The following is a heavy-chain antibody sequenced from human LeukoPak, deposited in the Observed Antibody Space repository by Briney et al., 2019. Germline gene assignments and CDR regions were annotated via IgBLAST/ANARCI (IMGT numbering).Heavy chain of an antibody. CDR3: AGDKTTSGYYEFDF. V-gene: IGHV3-48*04. CDR1: GFTFSSYS. Sequence: PGGSLRLSCAASGFTFSSYSMNWVRQAPGKGLEWVSYISSSSSTIYYADSVKGRFTISRDISKNTVYLQMNSLRAEDTGVYYCAGDKTTSGYYEFDFWGQGALVTVSS. D-gene: IGHD5-12*01. CDR2: ISSSSSTI. J-gene: IGHJ4*02.